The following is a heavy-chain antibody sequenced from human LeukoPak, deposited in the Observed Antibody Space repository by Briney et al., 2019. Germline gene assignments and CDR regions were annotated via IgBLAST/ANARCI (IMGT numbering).Heavy chain of an antibody. CDR3: ARGFYTENFDY. V-gene: IGHV4-59*01. CDR2: IYYSGST. CDR1: VGSISSYY. J-gene: IGHJ4*02. Sequence: PSETLSLTCTVPVGSISSYYWTWIRQPPGKGLEWIGYIYYSGSTNYNHSLKSRVTISVATSKNQFSLKLSSVTAADTAVYYCARGFYTENFDYWGQGTLVTVSS. D-gene: IGHD3-16*01.